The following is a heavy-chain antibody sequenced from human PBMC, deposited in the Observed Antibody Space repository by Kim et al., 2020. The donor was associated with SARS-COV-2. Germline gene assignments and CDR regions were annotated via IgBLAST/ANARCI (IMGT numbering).Heavy chain of an antibody. CDR3: ARELRGVVPAAMGPFDY. D-gene: IGHD2-2*01. J-gene: IGHJ4*02. Sequence: VKGRFTNSRENAKNSLYLQMNSLRAEDTAVYYCARELRGVVPAAMGPFDYWGQGTLVTVSS. V-gene: IGHV3-11*05.